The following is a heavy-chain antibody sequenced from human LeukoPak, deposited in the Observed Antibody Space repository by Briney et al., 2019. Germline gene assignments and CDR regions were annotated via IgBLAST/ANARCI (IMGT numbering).Heavy chain of an antibody. Sequence: GGFLRLSCAAYGVTFSDYYMSWLRQAPGKGLEWVSYISSSSGTTTHYADSVKGRFTISRDNAKNSLHLQMNSLRAEATAVYYCARVRGSYSVDYWGQGTLVTVSS. J-gene: IGHJ4*02. V-gene: IGHV3-11*04. CDR1: GVTFSDYY. D-gene: IGHD1-26*01. CDR2: ISSSSGTTT. CDR3: ARVRGSYSVDY.